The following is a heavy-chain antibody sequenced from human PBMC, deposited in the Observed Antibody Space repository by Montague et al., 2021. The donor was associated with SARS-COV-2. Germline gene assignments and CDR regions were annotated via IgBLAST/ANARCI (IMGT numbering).Heavy chain of an antibody. D-gene: IGHD1-14*01. V-gene: IGHV3-15*01. CDR3: TTDPPPAGTYYYYYYMDV. J-gene: IGHJ6*03. CDR1: GFTFSNAW. Sequence: SLRLSCAASGFTFSNAWVSWARQAPGKGLEWVGRIKSKTDGGTTDYAAPVKGRFTISRDDSKNTLYLQMNSLKTEDTAVYYCTTDPPPAGTYYYYYYMDVWGKGTTGTVSS. CDR2: IKSKTDGGTT.